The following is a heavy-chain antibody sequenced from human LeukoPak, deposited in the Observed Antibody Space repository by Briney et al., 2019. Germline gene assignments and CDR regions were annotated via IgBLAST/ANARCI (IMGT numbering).Heavy chain of an antibody. V-gene: IGHV3-48*01. CDR1: GFTFSNHA. CDR3: AREDSMMGNY. J-gene: IGHJ4*02. Sequence: GGSLRLSCAASGFTFSNHAMSWVRQAPRKGLEWISYISSSSGTVYYADSVNGRFTISRDNAKTSLYLQMNSLRAEDTAVYYCAREDSMMGNYWGQGTLVTVSS. CDR2: ISSSSGTV. D-gene: IGHD2/OR15-2a*01.